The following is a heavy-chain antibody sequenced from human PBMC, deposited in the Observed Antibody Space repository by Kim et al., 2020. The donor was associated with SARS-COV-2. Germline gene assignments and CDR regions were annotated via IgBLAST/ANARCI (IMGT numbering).Heavy chain of an antibody. Sequence: GGSLRLSYAASGFTFSGSAMHWVRQASGKGLEWVGRIRSRANNYAAAYAASVNGRFTVSRDDSKKTVFLQMNSLTIEDTAVYYCARPRDDSDYYYYGLAVWGQGTTVTVSS. CDR3: ARPRDDSDYYYYGLAV. CDR1: GFTFSGSA. J-gene: IGHJ6*02. D-gene: IGHD1-1*01. CDR2: IRSRANNYAA. V-gene: IGHV3-73*01.